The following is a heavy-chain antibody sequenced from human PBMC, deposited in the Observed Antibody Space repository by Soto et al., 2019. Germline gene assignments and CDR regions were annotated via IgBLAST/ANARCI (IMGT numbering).Heavy chain of an antibody. CDR2: IIPIFDAP. CDR1: GGSFNMYA. J-gene: IGHJ4*02. Sequence: QVELVQSGAQVKKPGSAVKVSCKASGGSFNMYAMNWVRQAPGHGLEWMGGIIPIFDAPRYSEQFQGRVTITVDESTRTDYMELSSLRSDDTAIYYCTRAIGSGGVMGGFDYWGQGTLVTVSS. V-gene: IGHV1-69*01. CDR3: TRAIGSGGVMGGFDY. D-gene: IGHD3-16*01.